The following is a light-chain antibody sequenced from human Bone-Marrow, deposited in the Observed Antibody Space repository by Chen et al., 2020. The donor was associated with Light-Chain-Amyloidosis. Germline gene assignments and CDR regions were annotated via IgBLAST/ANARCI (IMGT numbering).Light chain of an antibody. J-gene: IGLJ2*01. V-gene: IGLV3-25*03. CDR2: RDT. Sequence: SYELTQPPSVSVSPGQTARITCSGDDLPTKYAYWYQQKPGQAPVLVIHRDTERPSGNAERFSGASSRTTATMTISGVQAEDEADYHCQSADSSGTYEVIFGGGTKLTVL. CDR3: QSADSSGTYEVI. CDR1: DLPTKY.